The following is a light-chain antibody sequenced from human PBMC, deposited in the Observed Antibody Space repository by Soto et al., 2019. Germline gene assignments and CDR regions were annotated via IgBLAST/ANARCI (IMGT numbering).Light chain of an antibody. Sequence: IQMTQSPSSLSASLGDRITVTCRASQKINNFLNWYQQKPGKAPKLLIFLASTLETGVPARFGGSGSGTDFTLTISNVQPADSANDYCQQSLSNPRTFGGGTRVDIQ. CDR2: LAS. CDR1: QKINNF. V-gene: IGKV1-39*01. J-gene: IGKJ4*01. CDR3: QQSLSNPRT.